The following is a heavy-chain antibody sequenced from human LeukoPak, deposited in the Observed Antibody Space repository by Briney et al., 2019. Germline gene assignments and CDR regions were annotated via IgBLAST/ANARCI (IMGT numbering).Heavy chain of an antibody. J-gene: IGHJ3*02. CDR3: AKVRWFGELSTPDAFDI. V-gene: IGHV3-30*18. CDR1: GFKFSTYG. CDR2: VSYGGDIE. D-gene: IGHD3-10*01. Sequence: PGGSLRLSCAASGFKFSTYGMHWVRQAPDKGLEWVALVSYGGDIEYYADSVKGRFTISRDNSKNTLYLEMSSLRPDDTAVYYCAKVRWFGELSTPDAFDIWGQGTLVTVSS.